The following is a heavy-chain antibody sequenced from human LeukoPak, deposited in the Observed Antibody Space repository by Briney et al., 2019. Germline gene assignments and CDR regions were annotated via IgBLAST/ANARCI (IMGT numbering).Heavy chain of an antibody. CDR2: IYHSGST. CDR1: GYSISSGYY. J-gene: IGHJ4*02. Sequence: SETLSLTCAVSGYSISSGYYWGWIRQPPGKGLEWIGSIYHSGSTYYNPSLKSRVTISVDTSKNQFSLKLSSVTAADTAVCYCARGSLFLSLWFGELYVYWDQGTLVTVSS. CDR3: ARGSLFLSLWFGELYVY. V-gene: IGHV4-38-2*01. D-gene: IGHD3-10*01.